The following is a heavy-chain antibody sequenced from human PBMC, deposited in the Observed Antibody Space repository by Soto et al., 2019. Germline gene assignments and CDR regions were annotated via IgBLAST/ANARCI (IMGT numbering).Heavy chain of an antibody. CDR2: INIDGSDT. V-gene: IGHV3-74*01. D-gene: IGHD3-22*01. CDR1: GFTFSNYW. CDR3: ARPYDSSGYYPDY. J-gene: IGHJ4*02. Sequence: GGSLRLSCAASGFTFSNYWMHWVRQTPGMGLVWVSHINIDGSDTTYADSVRGRFTISRDNAKNTLYLQMNSLRAEDTAVYYCARPYDSSGYYPDYSGQGTLVTVSS.